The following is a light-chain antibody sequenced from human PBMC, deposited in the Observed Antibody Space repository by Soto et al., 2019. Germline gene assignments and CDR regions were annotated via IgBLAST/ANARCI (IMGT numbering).Light chain of an antibody. CDR2: SDI. V-gene: IGLV3-21*02. Sequence: SYVLTQPPSVSEAPGQTARITCGGNNIGSKSVHWYQQKPGQAPVLVVYSDIDRPSGIPERFSGSNSGNTATLTISRVEDGDEADYYCQVWDSSSDVVFGGGTKLTVL. CDR3: QVWDSSSDVV. CDR1: NIGSKS. J-gene: IGLJ3*02.